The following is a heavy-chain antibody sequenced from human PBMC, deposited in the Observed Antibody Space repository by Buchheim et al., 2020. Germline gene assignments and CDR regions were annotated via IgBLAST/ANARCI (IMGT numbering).Heavy chain of an antibody. J-gene: IGHJ5*02. CDR1: GGSVSSGSYY. V-gene: IGHV4-61*01. D-gene: IGHD3-3*01. CDR2: IYYSGST. Sequence: QVQLQESGPGLVKPSETLSLTCTVSGGSVSSGSYYWSWIRQPPGKGLEWIGYIYYSGSTNYNPSLKSRVTISVDTSTNQFSLKLSSVTAADTAVYYCAREFRDFWSGYDWFDPWGQGTL. CDR3: AREFRDFWSGYDWFDP.